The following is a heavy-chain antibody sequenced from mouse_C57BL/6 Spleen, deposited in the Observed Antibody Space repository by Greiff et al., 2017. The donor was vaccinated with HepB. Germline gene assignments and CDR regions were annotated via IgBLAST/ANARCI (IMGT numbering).Heavy chain of an antibody. CDR2: IDPEDGDT. D-gene: IGHD3-2*02. V-gene: IGHV14-1*01. CDR3: TTRAAQATSPVDY. CDR1: GFNIKDYY. Sequence: VQLKQSGAELVRPGASVKLSCTASGFNIKDYYMHWVKQRPEQGLEWIGRIDPEDGDTEYAPKFQGKATMTADTSSNTAYLQLSSLTSEDTAVYYCTTRAAQATSPVDYWGQGTTLTVSS. J-gene: IGHJ2*01.